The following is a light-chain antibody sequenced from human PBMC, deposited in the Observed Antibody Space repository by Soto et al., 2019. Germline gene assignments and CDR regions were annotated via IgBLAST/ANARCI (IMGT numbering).Light chain of an antibody. CDR1: QSINNW. Sequence: DFQMTQSPSTLSASVGDRVAITCRASQSINNWLAWCQQKPGKAPKLLIYEASNLQSGVPSRFSGSGSGTEFILTISSLQPDDFATYYCQQYNSYSYTFGQGTKLEIK. J-gene: IGKJ2*01. V-gene: IGKV1-5*03. CDR3: QQYNSYSYT. CDR2: EAS.